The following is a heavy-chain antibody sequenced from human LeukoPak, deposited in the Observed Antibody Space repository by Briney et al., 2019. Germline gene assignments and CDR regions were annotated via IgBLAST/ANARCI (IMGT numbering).Heavy chain of an antibody. CDR1: GFTFDDYA. D-gene: IGHD1-26*01. CDR2: ISWNSGSI. CDR3: AKDWDPALFDY. V-gene: IGHV3-9*01. Sequence: GRSLGLSCAASGFTFDDYAMHWVRKAPGKGLEWVSGISWNSGSIGYADSVKGRFTISRDNSKNTLYLQMNSLRAEDTAVYYCAKDWDPALFDYWGQGTLVTVSS. J-gene: IGHJ4*02.